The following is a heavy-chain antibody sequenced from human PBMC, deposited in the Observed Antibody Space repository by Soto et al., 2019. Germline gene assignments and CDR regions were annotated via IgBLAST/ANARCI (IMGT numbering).Heavy chain of an antibody. CDR1: GGSISSYY. V-gene: IGHV4-59*01. Sequence: QVQLQESGPGLVKPSETLSLTCTVSGGSISSYYWSWIRQPPGKGLEWIGYVYYSGNTYYNPSLKSRVSISVDTSKNQFSLQLSSVTAADTAVYYCAREGGGYYSADYWGQGTLVTVSS. J-gene: IGHJ4*02. CDR2: VYYSGNT. D-gene: IGHD1-26*01. CDR3: AREGGGYYSADY.